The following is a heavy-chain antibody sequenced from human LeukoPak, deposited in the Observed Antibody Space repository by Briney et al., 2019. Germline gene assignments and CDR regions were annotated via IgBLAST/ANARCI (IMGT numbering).Heavy chain of an antibody. J-gene: IGHJ4*02. CDR1: GYTFNNYG. CDR3: ARAPLGAVWGSYRGRIYYFDY. D-gene: IGHD3-16*02. Sequence: GASVRVSCKASGYTFNNYGISWVRQAPGQGLEWMGWVTSYNGDTNYAQKFQGRVTMTTDTSTSTAYMELRSLRSDDTAVYYCARAPLGAVWGSYRGRIYYFDYWGQGTLVTVSS. CDR2: VTSYNGDT. V-gene: IGHV1-18*01.